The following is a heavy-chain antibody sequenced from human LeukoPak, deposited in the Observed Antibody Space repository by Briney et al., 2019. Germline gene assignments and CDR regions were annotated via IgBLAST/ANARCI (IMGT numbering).Heavy chain of an antibody. D-gene: IGHD3-10*01. CDR1: GGSISSYY. J-gene: IGHJ6*02. V-gene: IGHV4-59*08. Sequence: SDTLSLTCTVSGGSISSYYWSWIRQPPGKGLEWIGYIYYSGSTNYNPSLKSRVTTSVDTSKNQFSLKLSSVTAADTAVSYCARVYQWFGTSHGMDVWGQGTTVTVSS. CDR2: IYYSGST. CDR3: ARVYQWFGTSHGMDV.